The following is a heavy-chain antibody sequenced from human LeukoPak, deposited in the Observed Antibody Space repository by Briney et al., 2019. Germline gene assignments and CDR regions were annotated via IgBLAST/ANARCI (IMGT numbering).Heavy chain of an antibody. Sequence: PGGALRLSCAASGFTLSSYWMIWVRPAPGKGLEWVANIKQDGSEKYYVDSVKGRFTVSRDNAKKLLFLQMNSLRVEDTAVYHCARQAAYYYGSGSYYRWFDPWGQGTLVTVSS. CDR2: IKQDGSEK. J-gene: IGHJ5*02. CDR1: GFTLSSYW. D-gene: IGHD3-10*01. CDR3: ARQAAYYYGSGSYYRWFDP. V-gene: IGHV3-7*01.